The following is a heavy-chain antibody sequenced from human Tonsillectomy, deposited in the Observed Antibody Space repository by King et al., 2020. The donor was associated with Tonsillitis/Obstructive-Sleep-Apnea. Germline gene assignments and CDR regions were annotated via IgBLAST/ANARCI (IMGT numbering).Heavy chain of an antibody. V-gene: IGHV3-30*18. J-gene: IGHJ4*02. Sequence: VQLVESVGGVVQPGRALRLSCAASGVTFSSYVMHWVRQAPGKGLEWGADISTVGSKKYYADSGKGRFTTSRDTSTNTLYLQMNSLRAEDTAVYYCAKEFYGSGCIDYWGQGTLVTVSS. CDR2: ISTVGSKK. CDR3: AKEFYGSGCIDY. CDR1: GVTFSSYV. D-gene: IGHD3-10*01.